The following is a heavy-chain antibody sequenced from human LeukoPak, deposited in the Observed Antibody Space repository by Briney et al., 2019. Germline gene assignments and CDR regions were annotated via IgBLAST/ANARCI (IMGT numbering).Heavy chain of an antibody. CDR3: AKSNWVSNADGVW. V-gene: IGHV3-23*01. Sequence: GGSLRPSSAASGFSFTNYAISCVRQAPAGGPEWVCSTRGGGETYYTVTVKGRVTISRDDTRNTVYLQLDNLRVEDTAIYYCAKSNWVSNADGVWWGQGTQVTVSS. CDR2: STRGGGET. D-gene: IGHD3-3*01. J-gene: IGHJ4*02. CDR1: GFSFTNYA.